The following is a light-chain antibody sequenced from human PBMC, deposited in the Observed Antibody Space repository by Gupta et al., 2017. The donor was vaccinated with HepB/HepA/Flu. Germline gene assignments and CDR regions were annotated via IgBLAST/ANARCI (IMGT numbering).Light chain of an antibody. CDR2: GVN. CDR3: RYFEVGANRV. CDR1: RSDVGGYNY. J-gene: IGLJ2*01. V-gene: IGLV2-8*01. Sequence: QSALTQPPSATGAPGQSFTSSCTGTRSDVGGYNYLHWYRQHPREAPKLTIYGVNQRPSGVPGCSSAYKSGTAAFITASGLEAEDASYYYCRYFEVGANRVFGGGTKLTVL.